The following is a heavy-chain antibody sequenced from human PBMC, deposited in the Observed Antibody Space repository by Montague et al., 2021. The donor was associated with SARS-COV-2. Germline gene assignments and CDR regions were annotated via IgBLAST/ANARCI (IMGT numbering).Heavy chain of an antibody. Sequence: SETLSLACTVSGDSISSTDYYWAWMRQPPGQGLEWIGCIFYSGSTSYNPSLKSRVTISVDTSKNQFSLQLNSVTPADTAVYYCARLFRVGDRWNGFEVDHWGQGALVSVSS. D-gene: IGHD1-1*01. CDR2: IFYSGST. V-gene: IGHV4-39*01. CDR3: ARLFRVGDRWNGFEVDH. CDR1: GDSISSTDYY. J-gene: IGHJ4*02.